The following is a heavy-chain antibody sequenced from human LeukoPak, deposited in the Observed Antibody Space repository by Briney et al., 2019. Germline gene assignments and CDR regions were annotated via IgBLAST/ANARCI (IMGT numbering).Heavy chain of an antibody. CDR2: ISTYNDNT. CDR1: GYTFINYG. CDR3: ARAPYCSSGSCNHFCYSMGV. J-gene: IGHJ6*02. D-gene: IGHD2-15*01. Sequence: RASVKVSCKASGYTFINYGISWVRQAPGQGLEWMGWISTYNDNTNYAQNFQGRVTMTTDTFTSTAYMKLRSLRSDDTAVYYRARAPYCSSGSCNHFCYSMGVWGQGTTVPVSS. V-gene: IGHV1-18*01.